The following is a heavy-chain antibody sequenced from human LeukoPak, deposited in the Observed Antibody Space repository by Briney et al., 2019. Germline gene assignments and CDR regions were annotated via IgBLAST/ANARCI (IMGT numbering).Heavy chain of an antibody. V-gene: IGHV4-61*02. J-gene: IGHJ6*03. CDR2: MHTSGTT. CDR1: GGSISSGSYY. CDR3: ARGTSYDMDV. D-gene: IGHD3-10*01. Sequence: SETLSLTCTVSGGSISSGSYYWSWIRQPAGKGLEWIGRMHTSGTTNYNPSLKDRVSISVEPSKHHFSLKLSSVTAADTAIYFCARGTSYDMDVWGKGTTVSVSS.